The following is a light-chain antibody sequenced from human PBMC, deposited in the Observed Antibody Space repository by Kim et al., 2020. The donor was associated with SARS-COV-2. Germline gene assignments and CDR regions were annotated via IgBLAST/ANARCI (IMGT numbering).Light chain of an antibody. CDR3: QSYDTLSGLWV. J-gene: IGLJ3*02. V-gene: IGLV1-40*01. CDR2: GTT. CDR1: SSHVGACLA. Sequence: QSIPSACTERSSHVGACLAVRWYQQLPGAAPKPVTFGTTYRPSGVPDRFSGSKSDTSASLGIAGLQPEDEADYYCQSYDTLSGLWVFGGGTQLTVL.